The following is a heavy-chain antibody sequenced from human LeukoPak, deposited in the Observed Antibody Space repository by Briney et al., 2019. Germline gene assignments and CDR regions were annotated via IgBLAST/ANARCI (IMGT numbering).Heavy chain of an antibody. CDR3: LRDPPRNQLIFDDWFDP. Sequence: PGGSLTLSCEVSGFTVGYYWMSWVRQTPNKGLEWVADIKPDGTQKYYVDSVKGRFTISRDNAKRSLKLHMNSLRVEDTAVYYCLRDPPRNQLIFDDWFDPWGQGTLVTVSS. J-gene: IGHJ5*02. CDR2: IKPDGTQK. D-gene: IGHD2-2*01. CDR1: GFTVGYYW. V-gene: IGHV3-7*01.